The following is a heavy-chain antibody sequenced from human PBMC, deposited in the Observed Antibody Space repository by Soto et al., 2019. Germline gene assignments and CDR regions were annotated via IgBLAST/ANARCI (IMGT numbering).Heavy chain of an antibody. CDR3: ARGHYGLDV. CDR1: GFTFSNHY. Sequence: QVQLVESGGDLVKPGGSLRLSCAASGFTFSNHYMSWIRQAPGKGLEWVAYIFNDASTLYYADSVKGRFTISRDNAKNAGFLEMNSLRAEDRAVYYCARGHYGLDVWGQGTTVIVSS. J-gene: IGHJ6*02. V-gene: IGHV3-11*01. CDR2: IFNDASTL.